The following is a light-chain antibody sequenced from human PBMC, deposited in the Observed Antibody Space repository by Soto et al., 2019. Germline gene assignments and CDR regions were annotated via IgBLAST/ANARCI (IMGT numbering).Light chain of an antibody. V-gene: IGKV3-20*01. CDR1: QSVSSTY. Sequence: EIVLTQSPDTLSLFPGEGATLSCRASQSVSSTYLAWYQQKPGQAPRPLISAASSRATGTPDRFSGSGSGTDFTLTISRLEPEDFAVYYCQKYGSSRWTFGQGTKVDIK. CDR3: QKYGSSRWT. J-gene: IGKJ1*01. CDR2: AAS.